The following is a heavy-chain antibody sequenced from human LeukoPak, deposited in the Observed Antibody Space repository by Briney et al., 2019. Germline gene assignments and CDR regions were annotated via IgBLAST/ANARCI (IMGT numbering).Heavy chain of an antibody. J-gene: IGHJ4*02. CDR1: GYTFTGYY. CDR2: INPNSGGT. V-gene: IGHV1-2*02. CDR3: ARVRRGSQGSFDY. D-gene: IGHD3-10*01. Sequence: ASVKVSCKASGYTFTGYYVHWVRQAPGQGLEWMGWINPNSGGTNYAQKFQGRVTMTRDTSISTAYMELSRLRSDDTAVYYCARVRRGSQGSFDYWGQGTLVTVSS.